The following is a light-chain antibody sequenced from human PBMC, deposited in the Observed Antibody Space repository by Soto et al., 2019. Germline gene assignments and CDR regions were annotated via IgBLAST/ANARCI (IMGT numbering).Light chain of an antibody. V-gene: IGKV3-11*01. Sequence: ETVLTQSPATLSLSPGDRAILSCRASQSVGGNLAWYQQKPGQAPRLLIYDASSRASGIPARFSGSGSGTDFTITIGNLEPEDFAVYYCQQRGTWPPLSFGGGTKVEIK. J-gene: IGKJ4*01. CDR1: QSVGGN. CDR2: DAS. CDR3: QQRGTWPPLS.